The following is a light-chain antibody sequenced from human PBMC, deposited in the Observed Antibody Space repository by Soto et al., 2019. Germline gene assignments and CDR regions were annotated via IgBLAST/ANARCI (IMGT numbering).Light chain of an antibody. Sequence: DIQMTQSPSTLSAFVGDRVTITCRASQRISNSLAWYQQKPGKAPKFLIYDASSLESGVPSRFSGSGSGTEFTLTISSLQPDDFATYYCQQYNNYYTFGQGTKLEIK. CDR2: DAS. CDR1: QRISNS. V-gene: IGKV1-5*01. J-gene: IGKJ2*01. CDR3: QQYNNYYT.